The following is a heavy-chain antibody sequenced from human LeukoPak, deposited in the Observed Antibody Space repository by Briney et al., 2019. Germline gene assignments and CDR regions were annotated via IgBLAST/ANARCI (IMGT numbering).Heavy chain of an antibody. CDR1: GFTVSSNY. Sequence: PGGSLRLSCAASGFTVSSNYMSWVRQAPGKGLEWVSVIYSGGSTYYADSVKGRSTISRDNSKNTLYLQMNSLRAEDTAVYYCARGIYCSGGSCYSHDAFDIWGQGTMVTVSS. CDR3: ARGIYCSGGSCYSHDAFDI. D-gene: IGHD2-15*01. J-gene: IGHJ3*02. CDR2: IYSGGST. V-gene: IGHV3-53*01.